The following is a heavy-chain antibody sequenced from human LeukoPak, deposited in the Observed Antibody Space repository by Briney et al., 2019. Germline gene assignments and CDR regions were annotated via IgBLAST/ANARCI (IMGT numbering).Heavy chain of an antibody. CDR2: IYPGDSDT. CDR3: ARQAARNGFSWFDP. D-gene: IGHD6-6*01. Sequence: GASLQISCEGAGYIFTSYWIGGGRPLPGKGLEGMGIIYPGDSDTRDSPSFQGQVTISADNSISTAYLQWSSLKASDTAMYYCARQAARNGFSWFDPWGQGTLVTVSS. J-gene: IGHJ5*02. CDR1: GYIFTSYW. V-gene: IGHV5-51*01.